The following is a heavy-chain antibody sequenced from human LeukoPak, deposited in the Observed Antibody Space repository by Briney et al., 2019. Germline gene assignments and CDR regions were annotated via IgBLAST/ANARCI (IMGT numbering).Heavy chain of an antibody. CDR1: GFTFSNYG. CDR2: LDTEGSDT. J-gene: IGHJ4*01. Sequence: TGGSLRFSDAASGFTFSNYGRHWVRQAPGKGRVWVSRLDTEGSDTSYADSGKGGFTISRDNAKNTLYPQMNNLRAEDTAMYYCARPRYTAARDFDYWGHGTLVTVSS. V-gene: IGHV3-74*01. D-gene: IGHD5-18*01. CDR3: ARPRYTAARDFDY.